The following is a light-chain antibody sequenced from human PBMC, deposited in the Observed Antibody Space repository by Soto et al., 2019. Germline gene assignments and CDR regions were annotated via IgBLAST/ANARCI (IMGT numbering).Light chain of an antibody. CDR2: DAS. V-gene: IGKV3-11*01. Sequence: EIVLTQSPATLSLSPGERATLSCRASQSVSSYLAWYQQKPGQAPRLLIYDASNRATGIPARFSGSASGTDFTLTISSLEPEDFAIYYCHQRYNCYTFGQGTKLDIK. CDR3: HQRYNCYT. CDR1: QSVSSY. J-gene: IGKJ2*01.